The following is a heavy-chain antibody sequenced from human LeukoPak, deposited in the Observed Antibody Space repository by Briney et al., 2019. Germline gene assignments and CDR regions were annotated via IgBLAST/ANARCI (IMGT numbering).Heavy chain of an antibody. V-gene: IGHV5-51*01. D-gene: IGHD1-26*01. CDR2: IYPGDSDT. Sequence: WIRQPPGKGLEWMGIIYPGDSDTRYSPSFQGQVTISADKSISTAYLQWSSLKASDTAMYYCARHRIVGATTPFDYWGQGTLVTVSS. CDR3: ARHRIVGATTPFDY. J-gene: IGHJ4*02.